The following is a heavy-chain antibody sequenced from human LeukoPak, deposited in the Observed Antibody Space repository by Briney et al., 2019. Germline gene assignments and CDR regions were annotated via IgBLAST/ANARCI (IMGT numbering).Heavy chain of an antibody. D-gene: IGHD4-17*01. V-gene: IGHV1-2*02. Sequence: ASVKVSCKASGYTFTGYYMHWVRQAPGQGLEWMGWINPNSGGTNYAQKFQGRVTMTRDTSTSTVYMELSSLRSEDTAVYYCARVGGTTVTNFDYWGQGTLVTVSS. CDR2: INPNSGGT. CDR1: GYTFTGYY. J-gene: IGHJ4*02. CDR3: ARVGGTTVTNFDY.